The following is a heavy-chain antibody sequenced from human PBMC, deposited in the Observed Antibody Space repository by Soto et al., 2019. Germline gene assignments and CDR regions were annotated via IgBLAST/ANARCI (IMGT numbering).Heavy chain of an antibody. Sequence: QVQLQESGPELVKPSETLSRTCAVSGGSISSNNWWSWVRQTTGKGLEWIGEIYHSGSTNYNPSLKSRVTISLDKSKNQFSLSLTSMTAADTAVYYCARREGDCRGGSCPFYHDWGQGTLVTASS. CDR2: IYHSGST. J-gene: IGHJ4*02. CDR3: ARREGDCRGGSCPFYHD. V-gene: IGHV4-4*02. CDR1: GGSISSNNW. D-gene: IGHD2-15*01.